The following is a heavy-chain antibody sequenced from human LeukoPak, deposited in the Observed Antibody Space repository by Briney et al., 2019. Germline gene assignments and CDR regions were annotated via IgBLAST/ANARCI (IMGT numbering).Heavy chain of an antibody. CDR3: ARDLKRGYSYGSDY. V-gene: IGHV3-21*01. CDR2: ISSSSSYI. D-gene: IGHD5-18*01. J-gene: IGHJ4*02. CDR1: GFTFSSYS. Sequence: GGSLRLSCAASGFTFSSYSMTWVRQAPGKGLEWVSSISSSSSYIYYADSVKGRFTISRDNAKNSLYLQMNSLRAEDTAVYYCARDLKRGYSYGSDYWGQGTLVTVSS.